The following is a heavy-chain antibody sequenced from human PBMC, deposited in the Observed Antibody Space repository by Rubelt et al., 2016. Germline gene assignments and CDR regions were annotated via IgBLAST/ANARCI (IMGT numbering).Heavy chain of an antibody. V-gene: IGHV1-18*01. D-gene: IGHD6-19*01. CDR1: GYTFTSYG. J-gene: IGHJ3*02. Sequence: QVQLVQSGAEVKEPGASVKVSCKASGYTFTSYGISWVRQAPGQGLEWMGWISAYNGNTNYAQKRQGRVPMTTDTSTRTSYMGLRSLGSDDTAVYYCARDRTWLVPGLDAFDIWGQGTMVTVSS. CDR2: ISAYNGNT. CDR3: ARDRTWLVPGLDAFDI.